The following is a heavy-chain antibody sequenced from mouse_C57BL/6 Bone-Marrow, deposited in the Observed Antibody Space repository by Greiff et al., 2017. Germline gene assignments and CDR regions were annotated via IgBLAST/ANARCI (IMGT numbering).Heavy chain of an antibody. CDR3: ARGETAHFAY. Sequence: VMLVESGPGLVQPSQSLSITCTVSGFSLTSYGVHWVRQSPGKGLEWLGVIWSGGSTDYNAAFISRLSISKDNSKSQVFFKMNSLQADDTAIYYCARGETAHFAYWGQGTLVTVSA. D-gene: IGHD3-2*02. CDR1: GFSLTSYG. J-gene: IGHJ3*01. V-gene: IGHV2-2*01. CDR2: IWSGGST.